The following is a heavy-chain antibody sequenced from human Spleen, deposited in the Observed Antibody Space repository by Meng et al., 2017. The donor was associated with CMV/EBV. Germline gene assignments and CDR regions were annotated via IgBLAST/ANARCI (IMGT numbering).Heavy chain of an antibody. J-gene: IGHJ4*02. V-gene: IGHV1-69*05. CDR1: GGNFNTYA. D-gene: IGHD7-27*01. CDR2: IIPILGTA. CDR3: VRGLGTPSDY. Sequence: SCKTSGGNFNTYAISWVRQAPGQGHEWVGGIIPILGTANYAQKFQGRVTITTDESTTTGYMELTSLRFEDTGVYYCVRGLGTPSDYWGQGTLVTVSS.